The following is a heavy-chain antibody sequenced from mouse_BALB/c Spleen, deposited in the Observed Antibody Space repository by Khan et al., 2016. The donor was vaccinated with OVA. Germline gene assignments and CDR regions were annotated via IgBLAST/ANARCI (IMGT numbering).Heavy chain of an antibody. Sequence: QVQLKQSGAELARPGASVKLSCKSSGYTFTSYWMQWVKQRPGQGLEWIGAIYTGDGDTRYTQKFKGKATLTADKSYSTAYMQLSSLASEDSAVYYCASYKYDYFDYWGQGTTRTVSA. J-gene: IGHJ2*01. D-gene: IGHD2-14*01. V-gene: IGHV1-87*01. CDR1: GYTFTSYW. CDR3: ASYKYDYFDY. CDR2: IYTGDGDT.